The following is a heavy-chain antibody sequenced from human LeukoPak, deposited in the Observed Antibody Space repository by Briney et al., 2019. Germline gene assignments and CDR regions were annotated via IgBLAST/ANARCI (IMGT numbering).Heavy chain of an antibody. CDR2: IKQDGSEK. Sequence: GGSPRLSCVVSGFTFTSSWMTWVRQAPGKGLEWVANIKQDGSEKHYVDSVKGRFTISRDNAKNSLYLQMNSLRAEDTAVYYCAREPGIGYAFDIWGQGTVVTVSS. J-gene: IGHJ3*02. CDR1: GFTFTSSW. V-gene: IGHV3-7*01. CDR3: AREPGIGYAFDI. D-gene: IGHD3-10*01.